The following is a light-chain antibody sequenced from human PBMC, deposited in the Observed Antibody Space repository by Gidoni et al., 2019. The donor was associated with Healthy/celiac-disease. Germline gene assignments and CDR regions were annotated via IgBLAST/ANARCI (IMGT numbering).Light chain of an antibody. CDR1: QSISSY. CDR3: QQSYSTPVT. V-gene: IGKV1-39*01. J-gene: IGKJ1*01. Sequence: DIQMTQSPSSLSASVGDRVTITCRASQSISSYLNWYQQKQGKAPKLLIYAASSLQSGVTSRFSGSGYGTDFTLTISSLQPEDFATYYCQQSYSTPVTFGQGTKVEIK. CDR2: AAS.